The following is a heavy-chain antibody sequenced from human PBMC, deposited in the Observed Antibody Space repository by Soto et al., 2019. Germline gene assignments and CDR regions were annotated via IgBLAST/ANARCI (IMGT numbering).Heavy chain of an antibody. Sequence: GGSLRLSCAASGFTFDDYAMHWVRQAPGKGLEWVSGISWNSGSIGYADSVKGRFTISRDNAKNSLYLQMNSLRAEDTALYYCAKDNSSRRKGAFDIWGQGTMVTVSS. CDR2: ISWNSGSI. CDR3: AKDNSSRRKGAFDI. V-gene: IGHV3-9*01. D-gene: IGHD6-13*01. J-gene: IGHJ3*02. CDR1: GFTFDDYA.